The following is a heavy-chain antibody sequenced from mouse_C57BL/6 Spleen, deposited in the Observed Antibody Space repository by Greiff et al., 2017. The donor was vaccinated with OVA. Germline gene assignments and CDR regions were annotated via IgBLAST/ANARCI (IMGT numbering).Heavy chain of an antibody. D-gene: IGHD6-1*01. Sequence: QVQLQQPGAELVMPGASVKLSCKASGYTFTSYWMHWVKQRPGQGLEWIGEIDPSDSYTNYNQKFKGKSTLTVDKSSSTAYMQLSSLTSEDSAVYCCARLNPYYSDYWGQGTTLTVSS. CDR2: IDPSDSYT. CDR1: GYTFTSYW. CDR3: ARLNPYYSDY. V-gene: IGHV1-69*01. J-gene: IGHJ2*01.